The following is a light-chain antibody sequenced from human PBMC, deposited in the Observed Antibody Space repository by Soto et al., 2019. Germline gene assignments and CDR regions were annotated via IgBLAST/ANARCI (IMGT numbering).Light chain of an antibody. J-gene: IGLJ2*01. CDR2: KND. Sequence: QSLLTQTPSASGTPGQRVTISRSGSSSNIGRNTVNWYQHLPGTAPKLLIYKNDQRPSGVPDRFSASKSGTSASLAVSGLQSEDEADYYCAAWDDSLNGRVFGGGTKLTVL. V-gene: IGLV1-44*01. CDR1: SSNIGRNT. CDR3: AAWDDSLNGRV.